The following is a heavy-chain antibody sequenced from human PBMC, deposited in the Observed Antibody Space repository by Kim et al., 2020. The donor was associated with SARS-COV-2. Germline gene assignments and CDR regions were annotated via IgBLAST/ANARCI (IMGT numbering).Heavy chain of an antibody. V-gene: IGHV3-33*06. CDR2: IWYDGSKK. D-gene: IGHD4-17*01. Sequence: GGSLRLSCAASGFTFSTYAIHWVRQAPGKGLEWVALIWYDGSKKYYADSVKGRFTISRDNSKSTLYLQMNSLRVEDTAVYYCAKDTSMTTVTLEIWGQGTMVTVSS. J-gene: IGHJ3*02. CDR1: GFTFSTYA. CDR3: AKDTSMTTVTLEI.